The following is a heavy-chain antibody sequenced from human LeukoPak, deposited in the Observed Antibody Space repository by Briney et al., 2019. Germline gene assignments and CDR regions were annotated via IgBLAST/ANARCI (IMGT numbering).Heavy chain of an antibody. CDR3: ARHSPASDFWSGYTAEYFQH. D-gene: IGHD3-3*01. J-gene: IGHJ1*01. CDR2: IYYSGST. V-gene: IGHV4-39*01. Sequence: SETLSLTCTVSGGSISSSSYYWGWIRQPPGKGLEWIGSIYYSGSTYYNPSLKSRVTISVDSSKNQFSLKLSPVTAADTAVYYCARHSPASDFWSGYTAEYFQHWGQGTLVTVSS. CDR1: GGSISSSSYY.